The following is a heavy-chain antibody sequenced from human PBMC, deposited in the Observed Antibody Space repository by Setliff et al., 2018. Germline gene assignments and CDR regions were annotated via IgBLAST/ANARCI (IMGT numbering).Heavy chain of an antibody. CDR1: GFTFSRYW. CDR2: IKQDGSEK. J-gene: IGHJ6*02. Sequence: PGGSLRLSCAASGFTFSRYWMSWVRQAPGKGLEWVANIKQDGSEKYYVDSVKGRFTISRDNAKNSLYLQMNSLRAEDTAVYYCARDHEYGSQYYYYYYGMDVWGQGTTVTVSS. D-gene: IGHD3-10*01. CDR3: ARDHEYGSQYYYYYYGMDV. V-gene: IGHV3-7*01.